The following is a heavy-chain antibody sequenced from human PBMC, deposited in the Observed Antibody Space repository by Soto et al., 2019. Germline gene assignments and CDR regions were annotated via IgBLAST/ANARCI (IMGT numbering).Heavy chain of an antibody. J-gene: IGHJ5*02. D-gene: IGHD2-2*02. CDR1: GFTFSNYA. CDR2: ISGSGVST. Sequence: GGSLRLSCAASGFTFSNYAINWVRQAPWKGLEWVSGISGSGVSTYYADSVKGRFTISRDNSKNTLSLQMNSLRAEDTAVYYCAKGTILVVAFAIGFNAWGQGTLVTVSS. CDR3: AKGTILVVAFAIGFNA. V-gene: IGHV3-23*01.